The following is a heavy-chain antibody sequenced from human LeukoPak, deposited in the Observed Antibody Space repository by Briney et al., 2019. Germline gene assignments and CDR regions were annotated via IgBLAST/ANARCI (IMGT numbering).Heavy chain of an antibody. CDR1: GFSVSNYD. CDR2: ISNDGGRT. J-gene: IGHJ4*02. Sequence: GGSLRLSCAASGFSVSNYDMSWVRQAPGKGLEWVSGISNDGGRTYHADSVKGRLTISRDNSKNSLYLQMNSLRVEDTAVYYCAKGRIVGATSFDYWGQGSLVTVSS. D-gene: IGHD1-26*01. V-gene: IGHV3-23*01. CDR3: AKGRIVGATSFDY.